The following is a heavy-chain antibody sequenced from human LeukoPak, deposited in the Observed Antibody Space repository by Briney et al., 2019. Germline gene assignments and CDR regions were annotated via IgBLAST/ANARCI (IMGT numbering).Heavy chain of an antibody. CDR3: ARGGKLDYPFDY. Sequence: GGSLRLSCAASGFTFSSHSMNWVRQAPGKGLEWVSSISDSRDYKYYADSVKGRFTISTDDAKKSVSLQMNSLRAEDTAVYYCARGGKLDYPFDYWGQGTLVTVSS. CDR2: ISDSRDYK. J-gene: IGHJ4*02. CDR1: GFTFSSHS. V-gene: IGHV3-21*01. D-gene: IGHD4-11*01.